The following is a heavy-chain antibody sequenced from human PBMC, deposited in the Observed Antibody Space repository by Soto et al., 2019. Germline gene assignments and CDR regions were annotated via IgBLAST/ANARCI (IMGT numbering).Heavy chain of an antibody. D-gene: IGHD3-9*01. Sequence: EVQLLESGGGLAQPGGSLRLSCAASEFTFSSYAMSWVRQAPGKGLEWVSTINGNGDSTFYADSVKGRFTISRDNSENTLYLQMNSLRAEDTAVYYCARRPTYYDILTGSNIWGAFDVWGQGTMVTVSS. J-gene: IGHJ3*01. CDR1: EFTFSSYA. CDR3: ARRPTYYDILTGSNIWGAFDV. V-gene: IGHV3-23*01. CDR2: INGNGDST.